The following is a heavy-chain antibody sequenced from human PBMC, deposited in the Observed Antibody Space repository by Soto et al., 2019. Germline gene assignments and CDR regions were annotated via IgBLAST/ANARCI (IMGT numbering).Heavy chain of an antibody. D-gene: IGHD3-22*01. CDR3: ARDLGSGYYRGDY. V-gene: IGHV1-69*12. J-gene: IGHJ4*02. CDR1: GDTFTNHV. Sequence: QVQLVQSGGEVKKPGSSVKVSCKASGDTFTNHVFNWVRQAPGQGLEWMGGIISLFGTPHYAQRFQGRVTITADESGATSYMQLISLRSEDTAVYYCARDLGSGYYRGDYWGQGTLVTVSS. CDR2: IISLFGTP.